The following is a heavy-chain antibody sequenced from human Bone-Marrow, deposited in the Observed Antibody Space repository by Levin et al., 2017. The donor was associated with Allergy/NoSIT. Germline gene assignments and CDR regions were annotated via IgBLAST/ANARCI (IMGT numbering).Heavy chain of an antibody. CDR3: ASQGWIYYGSGSYLPPDAFHF. V-gene: IGHV4-30-2*01. Sequence: SETLSLTCAVSGGSVSSGSYSWSWIRQPPGTGLEWIGYIYHSGNTDYNPSLKSRVTISVDRSKNQFSLRLSSVTAAGTAVYYCASQGWIYYGSGSYLPPDAFHFWGQGTMVTV. J-gene: IGHJ3*01. CDR2: IYHSGNT. D-gene: IGHD3-10*01. CDR1: GGSVSSGSYS.